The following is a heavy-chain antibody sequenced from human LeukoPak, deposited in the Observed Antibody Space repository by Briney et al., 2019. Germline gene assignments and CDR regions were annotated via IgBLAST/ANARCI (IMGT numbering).Heavy chain of an antibody. V-gene: IGHV3-23*01. D-gene: IGHD2-2*01. CDR2: ISGSGGST. CDR3: AKKIVVVPAANPGGYFDY. CDR1: GFTFSSYA. J-gene: IGHJ4*02. Sequence: GGSLRLSCAASGFTFSSYAMSWVRQAPGKGLEWVSAISGSGGSTYYADSVKGRFTISRDNSKNTLYLQMNSLRAEDTAVYYCAKKIVVVPAANPGGYFDYWGQGTLVTVPS.